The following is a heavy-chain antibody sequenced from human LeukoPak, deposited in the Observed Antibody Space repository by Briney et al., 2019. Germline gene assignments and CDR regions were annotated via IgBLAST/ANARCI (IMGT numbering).Heavy chain of an antibody. CDR1: GGSISSGGYS. J-gene: IGHJ4*02. V-gene: IGHV4-30-2*01. Sequence: SETLSLTCAVSGGSISSGGYSWSWIRQPPGKGLEWIGYIYHSGSTYYNPSLKSRVTISVDRSKNQFSLKLSSVTAADTAVYYCARVKDGPYYFDYWGQGTLVTVSS. CDR3: ARVKDGPYYFDY. D-gene: IGHD2-15*01. CDR2: IYHSGST.